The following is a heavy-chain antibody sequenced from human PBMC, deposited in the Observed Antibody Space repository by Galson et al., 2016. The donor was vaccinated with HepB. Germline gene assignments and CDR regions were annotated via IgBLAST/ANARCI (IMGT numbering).Heavy chain of an antibody. J-gene: IGHJ2*01. D-gene: IGHD3-10*01. CDR1: GFALGSYN. V-gene: IGHV3-48*02. Sequence: SLRLSCAASGFALGSYNMNWVRQAPGKGLEWISYISGGSYTINYAGSVRGRFTISRDNARNSLYLQMNSLRDDDTAVYYCTRGLHVDLSGWHFDLWGRGALVTVSS. CDR2: ISGGSYTI. CDR3: TRGLHVDLSGWHFDL.